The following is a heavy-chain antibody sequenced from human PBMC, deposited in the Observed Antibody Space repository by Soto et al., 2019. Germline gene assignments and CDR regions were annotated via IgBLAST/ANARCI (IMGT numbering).Heavy chain of an antibody. Sequence: QVQVVESGGHVVQPGWSLRLFCAAPGFAFSSYDIFWVRQAPGKGLEWVASISHDGTTKNYADYGRGRFTISRDNSMDTLYLQTNSMGTNDKAMYYCARESYGSGLCLDVWGRGTTVAVSS. CDR3: ARESYGSGLCLDV. D-gene: IGHD3-10*01. J-gene: IGHJ6*04. CDR1: GFAFSSYD. V-gene: IGHV3-33*07. CDR2: ISHDGTTK.